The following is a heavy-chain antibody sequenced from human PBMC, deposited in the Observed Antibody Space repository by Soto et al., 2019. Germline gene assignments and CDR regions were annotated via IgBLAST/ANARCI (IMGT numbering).Heavy chain of an antibody. D-gene: IGHD3-22*01. CDR3: ARVGHYYDSSGYYPQPYYYYYGMDV. J-gene: IGHJ6*04. CDR1: GFTFSSYE. V-gene: IGHV3-48*03. Sequence: GGSLRLSCAASGFTFSSYEMNWVRQAPGKGLEWVSYISSSGSTIYYADSVKGRFTIYRDNAKNSLHLQMNSLRAEDTAVYYCARVGHYYDSSGYYPQPYYYYYGMDVWGKGTTVTVSS. CDR2: ISSSGSTI.